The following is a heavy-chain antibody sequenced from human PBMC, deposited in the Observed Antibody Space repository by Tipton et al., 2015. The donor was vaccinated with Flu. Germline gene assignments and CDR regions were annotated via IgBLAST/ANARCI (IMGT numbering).Heavy chain of an antibody. CDR1: GGSISSGSYY. J-gene: IGHJ4*02. D-gene: IGHD7-27*01. CDR3: ASKFANWGVWEPLDY. V-gene: IGHV4-61*02. CDR2: VYPSGST. Sequence: TLSLTCTVSGGSISSGSYYWSWIRQPAGKGLEWIGRVYPSGSTNYNPSLKSRVTISVDTSKNQFSLKLTSVTAADTAVYYCASKFANWGVWEPLDYWGQGTLVTVSS.